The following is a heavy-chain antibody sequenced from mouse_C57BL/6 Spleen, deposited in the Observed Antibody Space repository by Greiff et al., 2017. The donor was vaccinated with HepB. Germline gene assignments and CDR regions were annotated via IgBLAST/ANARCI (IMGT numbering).Heavy chain of an antibody. CDR1: GFTFTDYY. CDR2: IRNKANGYTT. V-gene: IGHV7-3*01. Sequence: EVNVVESGGGLVQPGGSLSLSCAASGFTFTDYYMSWVRQPPGKALEWLGFIRNKANGYTTEYSASVKGRFTISSDNSQSILYLQMNALRAEDSATYYCARYYYGSRYFDYWGQGTTLTVSS. J-gene: IGHJ2*01. D-gene: IGHD1-1*01. CDR3: ARYYYGSRYFDY.